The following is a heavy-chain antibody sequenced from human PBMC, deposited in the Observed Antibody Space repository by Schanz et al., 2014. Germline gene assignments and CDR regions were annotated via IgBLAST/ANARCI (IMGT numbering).Heavy chain of an antibody. Sequence: QVQLQESGPGLVKPSETLSLTCTVSGDSISSYSWSWIRRPAGKGLEWIGRIYTSGATNYNPSLKIRLTMSADTSKNQVSLKLRSVTAADTAVYYCARGNDIQVWSLDYWGQGTLVTVSS. V-gene: IGHV4-4*07. D-gene: IGHD5-18*01. CDR1: GDSISSYS. CDR2: IYTSGAT. J-gene: IGHJ4*02. CDR3: ARGNDIQVWSLDY.